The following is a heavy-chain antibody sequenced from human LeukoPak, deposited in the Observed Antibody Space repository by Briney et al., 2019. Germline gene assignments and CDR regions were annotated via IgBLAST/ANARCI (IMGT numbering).Heavy chain of an antibody. V-gene: IGHV3-23*01. Sequence: GGSLRLSCAASGFTFSSYAMSWVRQAPGKGLEWVSAISGSGGSTYYADSVKGRFTISRDNSKNTLYLQMNSLRAEDTAVYYCAKGRARLGVPPYYYYYGMDVWGQGTTVTVSS. CDR3: AKGRARLGVPPYYYYYGMDV. CDR1: GFTFSSYA. J-gene: IGHJ6*02. CDR2: ISGSGGST. D-gene: IGHD3-16*01.